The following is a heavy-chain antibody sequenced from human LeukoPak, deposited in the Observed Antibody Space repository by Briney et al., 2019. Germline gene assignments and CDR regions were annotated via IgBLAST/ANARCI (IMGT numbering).Heavy chain of an antibody. J-gene: IGHJ4*02. CDR2: INPSGGST. D-gene: IGHD6-13*01. V-gene: IGHV1-46*01. CDR3: VRVAEYSSSWYEVRWDPLFDY. CDR1: GYTFTNYY. Sequence: ASAKVSCKASGYTFTNYYMHWVRQAPGQGLEWMGIINPSGGSTSYAQKFQGRVTMTRDMSTSTVYMELSSLRSEDTAVYYCVRVAEYSSSWYEVRWDPLFDYWGQGTLVTVSS.